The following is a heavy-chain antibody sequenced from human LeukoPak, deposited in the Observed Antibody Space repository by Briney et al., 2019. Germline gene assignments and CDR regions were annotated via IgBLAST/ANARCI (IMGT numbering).Heavy chain of an antibody. V-gene: IGHV4-59*01. CDR3: ARSRTGHRYSNSLDY. CDR1: GGSISSYY. CDR2: IYYSGST. Sequence: PSETLSLTCTVSGGSISSYYWGWIRQPPGKGLEWIGYIYYSGSTNYNPSLKSRVTISVDTSKNQFSLKLSSVTAADTAVYYCARSRTGHRYSNSLDYWGQGTLVTVSS. D-gene: IGHD6-6*01. J-gene: IGHJ4*02.